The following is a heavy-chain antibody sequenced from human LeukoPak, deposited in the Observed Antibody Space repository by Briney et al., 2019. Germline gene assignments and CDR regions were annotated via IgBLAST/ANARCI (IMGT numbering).Heavy chain of an antibody. CDR2: IYYSGST. V-gene: IGHV4-59*01. CDR3: ARGIIVVVPAAPYYYYYYMDV. J-gene: IGHJ6*03. D-gene: IGHD2-2*01. CDR1: GGSISSYY. Sequence: SETLSLTCTVSGGSISSYYWSWIRQPPGKGLEWIGYIYYSGSTNYNPSLTSRVTISVDTSKNQFSLKLSSVTAADTAVYYCARGIIVVVPAAPYYYYYYMDVWGKGTTVTVSS.